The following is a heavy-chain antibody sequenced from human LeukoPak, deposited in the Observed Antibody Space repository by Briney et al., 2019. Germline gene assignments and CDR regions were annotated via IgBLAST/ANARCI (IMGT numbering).Heavy chain of an antibody. D-gene: IGHD3-3*01. Sequence: SETLSLTCTVSGGSISSSSYYWGWIRQPPGKGLEWIGSIYYSGSTYYNPSLKSRVTISVDTSKNQFSLKLSSVTAADTAVYCCARHYDFWSGYSAYMDVWGKGTTVTVSS. J-gene: IGHJ6*03. CDR1: GGSISSSSYY. CDR3: ARHYDFWSGYSAYMDV. CDR2: IYYSGST. V-gene: IGHV4-39*01.